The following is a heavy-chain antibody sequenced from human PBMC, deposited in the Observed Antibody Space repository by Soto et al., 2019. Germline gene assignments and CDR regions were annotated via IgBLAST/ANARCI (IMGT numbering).Heavy chain of an antibody. J-gene: IGHJ3*02. CDR2: IYSGDST. V-gene: IGHV3-53*04. CDR1: GFTVSSNY. D-gene: IGHD3-10*01. CDR3: ASMVRGVTFAFDI. Sequence: GGSLRLSCAASGFTVSSNYMSWVRQAPGKGLEWVSGIYSGDSTYYADSVKGRFTISRHNSKNTLYLQMNSLRTEDTAGYYCASMVRGVTFAFDIWGQGTMVTVSS.